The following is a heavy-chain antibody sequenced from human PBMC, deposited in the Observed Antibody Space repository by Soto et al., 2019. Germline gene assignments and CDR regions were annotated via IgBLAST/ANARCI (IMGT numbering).Heavy chain of an antibody. Sequence: ASETLSLTCTVSGGSISSGDYYWSWIRQPPGKGLEWIGYIYYSGSTYYNPSLKSRVTISVDTSKNQFSLKLSSVTAADTAVYYCARDEIGGKNAFDYWGQGTLVTVSS. CDR3: ARDEIGGKNAFDY. J-gene: IGHJ4*02. V-gene: IGHV4-30-4*01. CDR2: IYYSGST. CDR1: GGSISSGDYY. D-gene: IGHD3-16*01.